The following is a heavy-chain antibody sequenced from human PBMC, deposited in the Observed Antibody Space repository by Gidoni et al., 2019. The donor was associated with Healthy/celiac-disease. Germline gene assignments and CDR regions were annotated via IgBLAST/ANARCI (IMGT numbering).Heavy chain of an antibody. D-gene: IGHD1-1*01. CDR1: GFTFSSYA. CDR3: AKDFGTRKAPHAFDI. V-gene: IGHV3-23*01. CDR2: ISASGGST. J-gene: IGHJ3*02. Sequence: EVQLLEPGGGLVQPGGSLRLSCAASGFTFSSYAMSWVRQAPGKGLDWVSAISASGGSTYYADAGKGRFTISRDNSKNTLYLQMNSLRAEDTAVYYCAKDFGTRKAPHAFDIWGQGTMVTVSS.